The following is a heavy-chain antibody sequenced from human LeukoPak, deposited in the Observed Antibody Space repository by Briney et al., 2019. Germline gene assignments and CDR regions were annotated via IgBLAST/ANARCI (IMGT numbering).Heavy chain of an antibody. CDR1: GGSINNYY. Sequence: KSSETLSLTCTVSGGSINNYYWSWIRQPPGKGLEGIGYIYYSGSTNYNPSLKSRVPLSVDTSKNQFSLQLISVTAADTAVYYCARVELLGSSGWPFDFWGQGTLVTVSS. CDR2: IYYSGST. D-gene: IGHD6-19*01. J-gene: IGHJ4*02. V-gene: IGHV4-59*13. CDR3: ARVELLGSSGWPFDF.